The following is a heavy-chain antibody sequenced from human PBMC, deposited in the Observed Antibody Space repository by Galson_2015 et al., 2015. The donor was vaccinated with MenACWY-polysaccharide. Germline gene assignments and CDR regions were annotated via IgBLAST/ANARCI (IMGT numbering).Heavy chain of an antibody. CDR3: AREAVVGAFDI. CDR1: GFTFTDYY. CDR2: ISSSGRTI. V-gene: IGHV3-11*01. J-gene: IGHJ3*02. D-gene: IGHD4-23*01. Sequence: SLRLSCAVSGFTFTDYYMSWIRQAPGKGLEWVSYISSSGRTIYYADSVKGRFTLSRDNAKNSLYLQMNSLRAEDTAVYCAREAVVGAFDIWGQGTMVTVAS.